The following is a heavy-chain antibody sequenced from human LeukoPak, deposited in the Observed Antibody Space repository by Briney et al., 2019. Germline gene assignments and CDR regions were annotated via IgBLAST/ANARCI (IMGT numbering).Heavy chain of an antibody. CDR1: GGSISSYD. V-gene: IGHV4-4*07. Sequence: SETLSLTCTVSGGSISSYDWSWIRQPAGKGLEWIGRIYTRGSTNYNPSLKSRVSMSVDTSKKQFSLKLSSVTAADTAVYYCARLSSSWYQDWYFDLWGRGTLVTISS. J-gene: IGHJ2*01. CDR3: ARLSSSWYQDWYFDL. CDR2: IYTRGST. D-gene: IGHD6-13*01.